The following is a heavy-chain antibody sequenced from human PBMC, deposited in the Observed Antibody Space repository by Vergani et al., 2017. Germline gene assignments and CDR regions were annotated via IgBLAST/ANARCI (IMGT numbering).Heavy chain of an antibody. CDR3: ARDVEGHHDGSGSYYCMDV. D-gene: IGHD3-10*01. V-gene: IGHV1-18*01. J-gene: IGHJ6*02. CDR1: GYTFTRYV. CDR2: TSAYNGNT. Sequence: QVQLVQSGAEVKKPGASVKVSCKASGYTFTRYVISWVRQAPGQGLECMGWTSAYNGNTNYAQQLQGRVTMTTDTSTSTAYMDLRSRRSDDTAVYYCARDVEGHHDGSGSYYCMDVWGQ.